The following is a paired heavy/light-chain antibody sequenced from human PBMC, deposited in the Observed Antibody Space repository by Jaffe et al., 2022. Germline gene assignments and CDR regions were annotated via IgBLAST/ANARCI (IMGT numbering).Heavy chain of an antibody. CDR1: GFTFGDYA. V-gene: IGHV3-49*04. D-gene: IGHD3-9*01. CDR2: IRSKAYGGTT. CDR3: TRVEGIDILTGYSGIDY. Sequence: EVQLVESGGGLVQPGRSLRLSCTASGFTFGDYAMSWVRQAPGKGLEWVGFIRSKAYGGTTEYAASVKGRFTISRDDSKSIAYLQMNSLKTEDTAVYYCTRVEGIDILTGYSGIDYWGQGTLVTVSS. J-gene: IGHJ4*02.
Light chain of an antibody. CDR1: VLAKKY. CDR2: KDS. V-gene: IGLV3-27*01. CDR3: YSAADNNVV. Sequence: SYELTQPSSVSVSPGQTARITCSGDVLAKKYARWFQQKPGQAPVLVIYKDSERPSGIPERFSGSSSGTTVTLTISGAQVEDEADYYCYSAADNNVVFGGGTKLTVL. J-gene: IGLJ2*01.